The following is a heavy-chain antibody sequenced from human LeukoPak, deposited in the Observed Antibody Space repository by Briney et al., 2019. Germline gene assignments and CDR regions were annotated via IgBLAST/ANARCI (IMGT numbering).Heavy chain of an antibody. J-gene: IGHJ4*02. V-gene: IGHV4-30-2*01. Sequence: SETLSLTCAVSGGSISSGGYSWSWIRQPPGKGLEWIGYIYHSGSTYYNPSLKSRVTISVDRSKNQFSLKLSSVTAADTAVYYCATANDGSGSYYPDYWGQGTLVTVSS. CDR2: IYHSGST. CDR1: GGSISSGGYS. CDR3: ATANDGSGSYYPDY. D-gene: IGHD3-10*01.